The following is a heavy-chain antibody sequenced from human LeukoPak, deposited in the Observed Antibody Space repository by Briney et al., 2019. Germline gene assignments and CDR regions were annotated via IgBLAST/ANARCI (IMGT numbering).Heavy chain of an antibody. CDR3: ARGTSGPDS. CDR2: ISAGGGTT. Sequence: PGGSLRLSCAASGFTFCSFDMSWVRQAPGKGLEWVSGISAGGGTTYYADSVKGRFTISRDNSKNTLYLQFNSLRAEDTAVYYCARGTSGPDSWGQGTLVTVSS. D-gene: IGHD1-1*01. V-gene: IGHV3-23*01. J-gene: IGHJ4*02. CDR1: GFTFCSFD.